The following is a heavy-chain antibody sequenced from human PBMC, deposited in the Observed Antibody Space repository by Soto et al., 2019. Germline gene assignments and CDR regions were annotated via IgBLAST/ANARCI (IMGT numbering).Heavy chain of an antibody. J-gene: IGHJ4*02. CDR2: IYYSGST. D-gene: IGHD5-18*01. CDR3: ARERAFWGYSYGTRFDY. V-gene: IGHV4-30-4*01. CDR1: GGSISSGDYY. Sequence: SETLSLTCTVSGGSISSGDYYWSWIRQPPGKGLEWIGYIYYSGSTYYNPSLKSRVTISVDTSKNQFSLKLSSVTAADTAVYYCARERAFWGYSYGTRFDYWGQGTLVTVSS.